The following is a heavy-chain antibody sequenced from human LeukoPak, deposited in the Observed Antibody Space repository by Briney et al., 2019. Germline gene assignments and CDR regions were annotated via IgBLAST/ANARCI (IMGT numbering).Heavy chain of an antibody. CDR3: AREAPQLRFDYYYGMDV. CDR2: IYYSGST. J-gene: IGHJ6*02. Sequence: SETLSLTCTVSGGSISSGGYYWSWIRQHPGTGLEWIGYIYYSGSTYYNPSLKSRVTISVDAPKNQFSLKLSSVTAADTAVYYCAREAPQLRFDYYYGMDVWGQGTTVTVSS. CDR1: GGSISSGGYY. D-gene: IGHD3-10*01. V-gene: IGHV4-31*03.